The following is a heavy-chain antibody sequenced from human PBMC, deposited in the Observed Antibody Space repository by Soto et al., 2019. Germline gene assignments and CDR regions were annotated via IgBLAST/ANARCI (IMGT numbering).Heavy chain of an antibody. Sequence: EVQLVESEGGLVQRGGSLRLSCAASGFTFNYYWMHWVRQAPGQGLVWVSHIHSDGSTTTYADSVKGGFTISRDNAKKKWYRQMNSVRAADTAVYYCVRGDGGGLDLWGQGTTVTVSS. CDR1: GFTFNYYW. V-gene: IGHV3-74*01. D-gene: IGHD2-15*01. CDR2: IHSDGSTT. CDR3: VRGDGGGLDL. J-gene: IGHJ3*01.